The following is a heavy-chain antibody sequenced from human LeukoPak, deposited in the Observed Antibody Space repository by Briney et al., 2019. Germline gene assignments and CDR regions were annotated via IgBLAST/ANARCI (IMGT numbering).Heavy chain of an antibody. J-gene: IGHJ4*02. CDR1: GYTLTELS. D-gene: IGHD6-13*01. CDR3: ATYSSIASPTSFDY. Sequence: ASVKVSCXVSGYTLTELSMHWVRQAPGKGLEWMGGFDPEDGETIYAQKFQGRVTMTEDTSTDTAYMELSSLRSEDTAVYYCATYSSIASPTSFDYWGQGTLVTVSS. CDR2: FDPEDGET. V-gene: IGHV1-24*01.